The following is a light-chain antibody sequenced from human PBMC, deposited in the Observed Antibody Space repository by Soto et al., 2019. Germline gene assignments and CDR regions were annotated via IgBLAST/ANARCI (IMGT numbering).Light chain of an antibody. CDR3: SSYTSSSTLSTYV. CDR2: DVS. CDR1: SSDVGGYNY. Sequence: LTQPASVSGSPGQSITISCTGTSSDVGGYNYVSWYQHHPGKAPKLMIYDVSNRPSGVSNRFSGSKSGNTASLIISGLQAEDEADYYCSSYTSSSTLSTYVFGTGTKVTLL. J-gene: IGLJ1*01. V-gene: IGLV2-14*03.